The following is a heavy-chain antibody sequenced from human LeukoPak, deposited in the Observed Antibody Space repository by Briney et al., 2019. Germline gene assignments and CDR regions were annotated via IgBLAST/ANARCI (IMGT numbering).Heavy chain of an antibody. CDR1: GFTFSSYW. CDR2: IKQDGSEK. Sequence: GGSLRLSCAASGFTFSSYWMSWVRQAPGKGLEWVANIKQDGSEKYYVDSVKGRFTISRDNAKNSLYLQMNSLRAEDTAVYYCARGLWSGYYTEPYFDYWGQGTLVTVSS. D-gene: IGHD3-3*01. CDR3: ARGLWSGYYTEPYFDY. J-gene: IGHJ4*02. V-gene: IGHV3-7*01.